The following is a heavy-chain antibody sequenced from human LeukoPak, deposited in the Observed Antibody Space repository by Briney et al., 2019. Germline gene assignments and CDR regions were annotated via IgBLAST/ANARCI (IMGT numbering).Heavy chain of an antibody. V-gene: IGHV4-61*02. J-gene: IGHJ3*02. Sequence: TPSLTCTVSGGSISSGSYYWSWIRQPAGKGLEFIGRIHTTGSTNYSPSLKSRVTISVDTSKNQFSLKLSSVTAADTAVYYCARDTAYDILTGYYNVGAFDIWGQGTMVTVSS. CDR3: ARDTAYDILTGYYNVGAFDI. CDR2: IHTTGST. D-gene: IGHD3-9*01. CDR1: GGSISSGSYY.